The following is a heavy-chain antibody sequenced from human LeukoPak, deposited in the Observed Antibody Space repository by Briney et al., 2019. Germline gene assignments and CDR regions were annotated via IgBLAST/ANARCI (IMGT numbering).Heavy chain of an antibody. J-gene: IGHJ4*02. CDR3: ARSQYIIAAAGTGFDY. V-gene: IGHV4-30-4*08. D-gene: IGHD6-13*01. CDR1: GGSISSGDYY. Sequence: PSQTLSLTCNVSGGSISSGDYYWSWIRQPPGKGLEWIGYIYYSGSTYYNPSLKSRVTISVDTSKNQCSLKLSSVTAADTAVYYCARSQYIIAAAGTGFDYWVQGTLVTVSS. CDR2: IYYSGST.